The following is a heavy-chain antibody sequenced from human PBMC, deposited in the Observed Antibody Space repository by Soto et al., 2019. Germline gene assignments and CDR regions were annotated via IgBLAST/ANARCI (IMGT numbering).Heavy chain of an antibody. Sequence: GGSLRLSCAASGFTFSSYWMHWVRQAPGKGLVWVSRINSDGSSTSYADSVKGRFTISRDNAKNSLFLQMNSLRAEDTAVYYCARAMCGDSSDYYYYSMDGWGQGTTVTVSS. J-gene: IGHJ6*02. CDR2: INSDGSST. CDR3: ARAMCGDSSDYYYYSMDG. V-gene: IGHV3-74*01. D-gene: IGHD4-17*01. CDR1: GFTFSSYW.